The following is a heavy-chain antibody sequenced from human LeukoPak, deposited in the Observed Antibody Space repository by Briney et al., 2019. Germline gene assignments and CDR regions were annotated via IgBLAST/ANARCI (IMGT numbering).Heavy chain of an antibody. CDR1: GFTFSSYG. CDR2: ISYDESKR. J-gene: IGHJ4*02. CDR3: ARGRERYFDWWGHFDY. V-gene: IGHV3-30-3*01. D-gene: IGHD3-9*01. Sequence: GGSLRLSCAASGFTFSSYGIHWVRQAPGKGLEWVTVISYDESKRYYADSVKGRFTISRDNAKNSLYLQMNSLRAEDTAVYYCARGRERYFDWWGHFDYWGQGTLVTVSS.